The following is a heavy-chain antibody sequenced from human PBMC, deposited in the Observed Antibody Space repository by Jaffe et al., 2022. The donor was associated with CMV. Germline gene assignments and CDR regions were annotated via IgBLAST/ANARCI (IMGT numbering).Heavy chain of an antibody. CDR3: AREPNEGFGELGYYYYMDV. D-gene: IGHD3-10*01. V-gene: IGHV3-21*01. CDR1: GFTFSSYS. J-gene: IGHJ6*03. CDR2: ISSSSSYI. Sequence: EVQLVESGGGLVKPGGSLRLSCAASGFTFSSYSMNWVRQAPGKGLEWVSSISSSSSYIYYADSVKGRFTISRDNAKNSLYLQMNSLRAEDTAVYYCAREPNEGFGELGYYYYMDVWGKGTTVTVSS.